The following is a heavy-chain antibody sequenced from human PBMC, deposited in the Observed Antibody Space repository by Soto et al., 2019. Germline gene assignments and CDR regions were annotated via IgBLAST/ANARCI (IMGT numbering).Heavy chain of an antibody. CDR3: VACILTFHAFDI. CDR1: GFTFSNAW. J-gene: IGHJ3*02. CDR2: IKSKTDGGTT. Sequence: GGSLRLSCAASGFTFSNAWMSWVRQAPGKGLEWVGRIKSKTDGGTTDYAAPVKGRFTISRDDSKNTLYLQMNSLKTEDTAVYYCVACILTFHAFDIWGQGTMVTVSS. D-gene: IGHD2-8*01. V-gene: IGHV3-15*01.